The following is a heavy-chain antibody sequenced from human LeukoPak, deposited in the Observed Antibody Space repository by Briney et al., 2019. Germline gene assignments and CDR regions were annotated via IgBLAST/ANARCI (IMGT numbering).Heavy chain of an antibody. CDR1: GGSISSYY. J-gene: IGHJ4*02. V-gene: IGHV4-59*01. CDR3: ASKSTDHGELRFDY. Sequence: PSETLSLTCTVSGGSISSYYWSWIRQPPGKGLEWLGYIYYSGSTNYNPSLKSRVTISVDTSKNQFSLKLSSVTAADTAVYYCASKSTDHGELRFDYWGQGTLVTVSS. CDR2: IYYSGST. D-gene: IGHD4-17*01.